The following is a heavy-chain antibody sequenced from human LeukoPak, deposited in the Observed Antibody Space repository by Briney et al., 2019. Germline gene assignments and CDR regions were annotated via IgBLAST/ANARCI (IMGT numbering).Heavy chain of an antibody. CDR2: IIPILGIA. D-gene: IGHD3-22*01. Sequence: SVKVSCKASGGTFSSYAISWVRQAPGQGLEWMGRIIPILGIANYAQKFQGSVTITADTSTRPAYMELSSLRSEDTAVYYCARDKDSYDSSGYYYWGQGTLVTVSS. CDR3: ARDKDSYDSSGYYY. V-gene: IGHV1-69*04. J-gene: IGHJ4*02. CDR1: GGTFSSYA.